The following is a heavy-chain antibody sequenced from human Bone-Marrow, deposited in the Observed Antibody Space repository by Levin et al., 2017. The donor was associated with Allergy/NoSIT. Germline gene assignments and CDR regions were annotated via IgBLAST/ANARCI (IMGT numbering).Heavy chain of an antibody. CDR1: GFTVSSNY. Sequence: SCAASGFTVSSNYMSWVRQAPGKGLEWVSVIYSGGSTYYADSVKGRFTISRDKSKNTLYLQMNSLRVEDTAVYYCARVVGSSRSDFDYWGQGTLVTVSS. CDR2: IYSGGST. D-gene: IGHD6-13*01. J-gene: IGHJ4*02. V-gene: IGHV3-53*01. CDR3: ARVVGSSRSDFDY.